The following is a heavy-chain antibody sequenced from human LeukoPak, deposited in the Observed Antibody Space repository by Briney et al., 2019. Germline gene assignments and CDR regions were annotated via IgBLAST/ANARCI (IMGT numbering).Heavy chain of an antibody. CDR3: VRLLDNDSSGDPGTFDM. CDR2: RHYSGKT. CDR1: GGSISGHY. Sequence: SETLSLTCTVSGGSISGHYWSWIRQPPGKGLEWIGYRHYSGKTNYSSSLRSRVTISVDTSKKHFSMKLTSMIAADTAVYYCVRLLDNDSSGDPGTFDMWGQGTMVTVSS. D-gene: IGHD3-22*01. V-gene: IGHV4-59*11. J-gene: IGHJ3*02.